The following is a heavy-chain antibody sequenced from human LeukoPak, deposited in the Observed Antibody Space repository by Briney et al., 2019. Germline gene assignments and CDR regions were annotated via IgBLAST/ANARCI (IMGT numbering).Heavy chain of an antibody. Sequence: PGGSLRLSCSASGLTVTNAWMNWVRQAPGEGLDWVGRIASKTDGGATDYAAPVKGRFTISRDDSKNTLNLQMNSLKTEDTAVYYCTTGIRGDWGQGTLDTVSS. CDR2: IASKTDGGAT. V-gene: IGHV3-15*07. J-gene: IGHJ4*02. D-gene: IGHD3-10*01. CDR1: GLTVTNAW. CDR3: TTGIRGD.